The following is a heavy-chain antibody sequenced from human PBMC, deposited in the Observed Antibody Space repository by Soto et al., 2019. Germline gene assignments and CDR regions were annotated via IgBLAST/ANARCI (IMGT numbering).Heavy chain of an antibody. Sequence: LRLSCAASGFTFRSFTMNWVRQAPGKGLEWVSTISSNSAYIYYTDALRGRFTISRDNAKNSLHPQMNSLRAEDTAVYYCTRDASRDSSARGWFDPWGPGTLVTVSS. J-gene: IGHJ5*02. V-gene: IGHV3-21*01. D-gene: IGHD6-13*01. CDR1: GFTFRSFT. CDR3: TRDASRDSSARGWFDP. CDR2: ISSNSAYI.